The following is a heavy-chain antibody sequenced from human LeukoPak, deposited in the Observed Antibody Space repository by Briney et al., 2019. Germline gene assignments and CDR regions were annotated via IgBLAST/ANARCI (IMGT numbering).Heavy chain of an antibody. CDR1: GGSFSGYY. D-gene: IGHD2-15*01. CDR3: ARRAQPRRGYCSGGSCYSYYYYGMDV. J-gene: IGHJ6*02. Sequence: SETLSLTCAVYGGSFSGYYWSWIRQPPGKGLGWIGEINHSGSTNYNPSLKSRVTISVDTSKNQFSLKLSSVTAADTAVYYCARRAQPRRGYCSGGSCYSYYYYGMDVWGQGTTVTVSS. V-gene: IGHV4-34*01. CDR2: INHSGST.